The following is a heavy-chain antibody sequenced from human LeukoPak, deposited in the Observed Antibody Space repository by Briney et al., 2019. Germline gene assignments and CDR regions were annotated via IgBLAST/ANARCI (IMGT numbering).Heavy chain of an antibody. J-gene: IGHJ4*02. CDR1: GFTFRNYA. V-gene: IGHV3-23*01. CDR2: ISGAGATT. CDR3: ARQGSGPDYYFDY. D-gene: IGHD6-19*01. Sequence: PGGSLRLSCAASGFTFRNYAMDWVRQGPGKGLEWVAAISGAGATTFYTDSVKGRFNISRDNSKDTLYLQMNSLRAEDTAVYYCARQGSGPDYYFDYWGQGTLATVSS.